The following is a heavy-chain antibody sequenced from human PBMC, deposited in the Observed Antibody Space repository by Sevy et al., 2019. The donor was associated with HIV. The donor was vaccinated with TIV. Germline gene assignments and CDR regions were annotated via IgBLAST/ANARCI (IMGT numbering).Heavy chain of an antibody. CDR2: ISDSGGST. J-gene: IGHJ6*02. Sequence: GGSLRLSCAASGFTFSTYAMSWVRQAPGKGLQWVSVISDSGGSTYSADSVKGRFTISRDNSKNTMYLQMNSLRAEDTAVYYCARRPDFGRVIPTGVMDVWGQGSAVTVSS. CDR3: ARRPDFGRVIPTGVMDV. CDR1: GFTFSTYA. D-gene: IGHD3-3*01. V-gene: IGHV3-23*01.